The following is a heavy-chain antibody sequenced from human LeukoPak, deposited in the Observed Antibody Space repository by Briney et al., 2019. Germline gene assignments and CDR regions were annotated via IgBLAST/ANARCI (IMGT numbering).Heavy chain of an antibody. V-gene: IGHV4-30-4*01. D-gene: IGHD3-10*01. Sequence: SETLSLTCTVSGGSISSGDYYWSWIRQPPGKGLEWIGYIYYSGSTYYNPSLKSRVTISVDTSKNQFSLKLSSVTAADTAVYYCAATMVRGVTRSYWGQGALVTVSS. CDR1: GGSISSGDYY. CDR2: IYYSGST. J-gene: IGHJ4*02. CDR3: AATMVRGVTRSY.